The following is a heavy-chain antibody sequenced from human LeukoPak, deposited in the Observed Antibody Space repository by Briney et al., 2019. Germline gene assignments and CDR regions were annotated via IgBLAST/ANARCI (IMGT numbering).Heavy chain of an antibody. CDR3: ARDLQRAFDI. CDR2: IYYSGSN. D-gene: IGHD4-11*01. V-gene: IGHV4-59*01. J-gene: IGHJ3*02. CDR1: GGSISSYY. Sequence: SETLSLTCTVSGGSISSYYWSWIRQPPGKGLEWIGYIYYSGSNNYNPSLKSRVTISVDTSKNQFSLKLSSVTAADTAVYYCARDLQRAFDIWGQGTMVTVSS.